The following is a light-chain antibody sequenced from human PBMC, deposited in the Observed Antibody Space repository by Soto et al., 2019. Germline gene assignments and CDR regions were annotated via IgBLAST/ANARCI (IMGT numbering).Light chain of an antibody. CDR3: QQYNNWPPEVS. CDR1: QSVGNN. Sequence: EIVMTQSPGTLSVSPGESATLSCRASQSVGNNLAWCQQKPGQPPRLLIYGASTRATGIPARFSGSGSGTEFTLTISSLEYEDFAVYYCQQYNNWPPEVSFWPGTRVD. V-gene: IGKV3-15*01. CDR2: GAS. J-gene: IGKJ3*01.